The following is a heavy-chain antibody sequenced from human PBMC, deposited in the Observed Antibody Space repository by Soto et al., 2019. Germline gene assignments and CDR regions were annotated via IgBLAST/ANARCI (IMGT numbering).Heavy chain of an antibody. CDR2: IYYSGST. Sequence: QVQLQESGPGLVKPSETLSLTCTVSGGSISSYYWSWIRQPPGKGLEWIGYIYYSGSTNYNPSLKNRVTISVDTSKNHSSLKLSSVTAADTAVYYCARVGWYSSSSGDYWGQGTLVTVSS. V-gene: IGHV4-59*01. J-gene: IGHJ4*02. D-gene: IGHD6-6*01. CDR3: ARVGWYSSSSGDY. CDR1: GGSISSYY.